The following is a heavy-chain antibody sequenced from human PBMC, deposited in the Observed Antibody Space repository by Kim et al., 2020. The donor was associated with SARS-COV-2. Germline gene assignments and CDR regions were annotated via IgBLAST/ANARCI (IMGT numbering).Heavy chain of an antibody. V-gene: IGHV3-64D*06. CDR3: VKVSHYYGSGSYYYYFDY. J-gene: IGHJ4*02. Sequence: KGRFTISRDNSKNTLYLQMSSLRAEDTAVYYCVKVSHYYGSGSYYYYFDYWGQGTLVTVSS. D-gene: IGHD3-10*01.